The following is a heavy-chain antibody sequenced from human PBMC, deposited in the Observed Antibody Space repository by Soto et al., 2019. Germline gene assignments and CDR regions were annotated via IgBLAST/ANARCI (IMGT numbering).Heavy chain of an antibody. CDR3: AHRTLXXXXXXRSATLFDY. D-gene: IGHD1-26*01. V-gene: IGHV2-5*02. CDR1: GFSLSTSGVG. CDR2: IYWDDDK. Sequence: QITLKESGPTLVKPTQTLTLTCTFSGFSLSTSGVGVGWIRQPPGKALEWLALIYWDDDKRYSPSLKSRLTITKDTSKXQVVLTMTNXXPVDTATYYCAHRTLXXXXXXRSATLFDYWGQGTLVTVSS. J-gene: IGHJ4*02.